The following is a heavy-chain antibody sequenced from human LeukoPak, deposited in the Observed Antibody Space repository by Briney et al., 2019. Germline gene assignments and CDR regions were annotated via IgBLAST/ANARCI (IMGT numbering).Heavy chain of an antibody. V-gene: IGHV4-39*01. J-gene: IGHJ5*02. Sequence: PSETLSLTCTVSGGSISSSSYYWGWLRQPPGKGLEWIGSIYYSGSTYYNPSLKSRVTISVDTSKNQFSLKLSSVTAADTAVYYCARRDGDYDETNWFDPWGQGTLVTVSS. CDR2: IYYSGST. CDR1: GGSISSSSYY. CDR3: ARRDGDYDETNWFDP. D-gene: IGHD4-17*01.